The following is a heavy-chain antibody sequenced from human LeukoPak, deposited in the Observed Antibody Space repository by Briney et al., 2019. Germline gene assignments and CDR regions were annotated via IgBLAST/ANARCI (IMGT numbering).Heavy chain of an antibody. Sequence: SETLSLTCAVYGGSFSGYYWSWTRQPPGKGLEWIGEINHSGSTNYNPSLKSRVTISVDTSKNQFSLKLSSVTAADTAVYYCARVDYYYGMDVWGQGTTVTVSS. CDR2: INHSGST. CDR3: ARVDYYYGMDV. J-gene: IGHJ6*02. V-gene: IGHV4-34*01. CDR1: GGSFSGYY.